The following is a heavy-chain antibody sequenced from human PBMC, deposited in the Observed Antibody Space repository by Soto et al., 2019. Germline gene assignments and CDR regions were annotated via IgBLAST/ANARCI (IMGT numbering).Heavy chain of an antibody. D-gene: IGHD2-15*01. V-gene: IGHV3-23*01. CDR1: GFTFSNYA. CDR3: TKANRYCSGANCFTFDY. CDR2: LSMGGGGT. J-gene: IGHJ4*02. Sequence: GGSLRLSCTASGFTFSNYAMSWVRQAPGKGLGWVSTLSMGGGGTYYADPVKGSFTISRDNSKNTLSLQMNSLRAEDTAVYYCTKANRYCSGANCFTFDYWGLGTLVTVSS.